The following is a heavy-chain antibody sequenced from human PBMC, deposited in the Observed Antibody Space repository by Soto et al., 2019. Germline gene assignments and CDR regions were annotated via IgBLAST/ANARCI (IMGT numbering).Heavy chain of an antibody. CDR1: GYTFTSYA. J-gene: IGHJ5*02. Sequence: QVQLVQSGAEVKKPGASVKVSCKASGYTFTSYAISWVRQAPGQGLERMGWISAYNGNTNSAQKLQGRVTMTTDTSTRTAYMELRSLRSDDTAVYYCARSSGSSWMFYWFDPWGQGTLVTVSS. V-gene: IGHV1-18*01. D-gene: IGHD6-13*01. CDR2: ISAYNGNT. CDR3: ARSSGSSWMFYWFDP.